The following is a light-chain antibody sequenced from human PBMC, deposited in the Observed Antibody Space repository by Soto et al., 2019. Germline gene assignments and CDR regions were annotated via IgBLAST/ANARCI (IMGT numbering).Light chain of an antibody. J-gene: IGKJ4*01. CDR1: QDIGTF. V-gene: IGKV1-33*01. CDR2: DAA. Sequence: DIQMTQSPSPLSASVGDRVTISCQASQDIGTFLNWYQQTSGKAPRLLIYDAAHLKTGVSSRFSASGSGTDFTLTISSLQSEDFAVYYCQQYHNWVTFGGGTKVEIK. CDR3: QQYHNWVT.